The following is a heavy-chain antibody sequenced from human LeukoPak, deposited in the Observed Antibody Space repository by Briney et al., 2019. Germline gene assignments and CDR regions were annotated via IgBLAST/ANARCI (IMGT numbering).Heavy chain of an antibody. V-gene: IGHV4-39*02. CDR3: AREGSSASRDAFDI. CDR2: IYYSGST. J-gene: IGHJ3*02. Sequence: SETLSLTCTVSGGSISSSSYYWGWIRQPPGKGLEWIGSIYYSGSTYYNPSLKSRVTISVDTSKNQFSLKLSSVTAADTAVYYCAREGSSASRDAFDIWGQGTMVTVSS. CDR1: GGSISSSSYY.